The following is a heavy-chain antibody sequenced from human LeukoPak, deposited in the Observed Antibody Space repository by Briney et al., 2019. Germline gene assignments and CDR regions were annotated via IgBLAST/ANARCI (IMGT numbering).Heavy chain of an antibody. CDR3: ARDRPYYDILTGYYIGEAFDI. CDR1: GFTVSSNY. Sequence: GGSLRLSCAASGFTVSSNYMSWVRQAPGKGLEWVSVIYSGGNTYYADSVKGRSTISRDNSKNTLYLQMNSLRAEDTAVYYCARDRPYYDILTGYYIGEAFDIWGQGTMVTVSS. J-gene: IGHJ3*02. D-gene: IGHD3-9*01. CDR2: IYSGGNT. V-gene: IGHV3-53*01.